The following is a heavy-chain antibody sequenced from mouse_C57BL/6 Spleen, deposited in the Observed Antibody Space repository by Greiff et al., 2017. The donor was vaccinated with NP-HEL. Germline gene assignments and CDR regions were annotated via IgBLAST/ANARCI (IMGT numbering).Heavy chain of an antibody. CDR3: ARWVTDYFDY. CDR1: GYTFTSYW. CDR2: IYPSDSET. D-gene: IGHD2-2*01. V-gene: IGHV1-61*01. J-gene: IGHJ2*01. Sequence: VQLQQPGAELVRPGSSVKLSCKASGYTFTSYWMYWVKQRPGQGLEWIGNIYPSDSETHYNQKFKDKATLTVDKSSSTAYMQLSSLTSEDSAVYYCARWVTDYFDYWGQGTTLTVSS.